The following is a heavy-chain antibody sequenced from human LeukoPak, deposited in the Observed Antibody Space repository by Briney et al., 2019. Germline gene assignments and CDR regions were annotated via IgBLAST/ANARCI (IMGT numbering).Heavy chain of an antibody. CDR1: VGSISSGNW. V-gene: IGHV4-4*02. Sequence: SETLSLTCAVSVGSISSGNWWSWVRQSPGKGLEWIREVYHNGTPNYNPSLKSRVTISADTFKNHFSLKLTSVTAADTAVYYCATAPILRGEAGEQYKYGMDVWGQGTTVIVSS. J-gene: IGHJ6*02. CDR3: ATAPILRGEAGEQYKYGMDV. CDR2: VYHNGTP. D-gene: IGHD2-2*02.